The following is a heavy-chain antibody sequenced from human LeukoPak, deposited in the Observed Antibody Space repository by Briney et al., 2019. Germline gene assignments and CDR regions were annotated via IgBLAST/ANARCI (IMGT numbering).Heavy chain of an antibody. V-gene: IGHV3-33*07. CDR3: ARVKYQGSGSHYFALDV. D-gene: IGHD3-10*01. Sequence: PGRSLRLSCEASGLTISLYGMFWVRQAPGKGLEWVAAIWFDGRNKYYADSVKGRFTISRDNSRNTVLVQMDSLRAEDRVVYYCARVKYQGSGSHYFALDVWGQGTTVIVSS. CDR2: IWFDGRNK. CDR1: GLTISLYG. J-gene: IGHJ6*02.